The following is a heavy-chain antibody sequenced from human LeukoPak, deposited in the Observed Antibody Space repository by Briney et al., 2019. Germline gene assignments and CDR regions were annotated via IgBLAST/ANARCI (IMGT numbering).Heavy chain of an antibody. Sequence: PGRSLRLSCAASGFTFSNAWMSWVRQAPGKGLEWVGRIKSKTDGWTTDYAAPVKGRFTISRDDSKNTLYLQMNSLKTEDTAVYYCTTAGPYGYFDYWGQGTLVTVSS. V-gene: IGHV3-15*01. CDR3: TTAGPYGYFDY. J-gene: IGHJ4*02. CDR2: IKSKTDGWTT. D-gene: IGHD3-16*01. CDR1: GFTFSNAW.